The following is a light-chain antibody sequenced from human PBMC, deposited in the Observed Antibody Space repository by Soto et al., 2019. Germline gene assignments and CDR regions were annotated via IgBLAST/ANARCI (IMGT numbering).Light chain of an antibody. CDR2: GAS. V-gene: IGKV3-15*01. Sequence: EIVLTQSPGTLVLSPGERATLSCRASQSVSSNLAWYQQKPGQAPRLLIYGASTRATGIPARFSGSGSGTEFTLTISSLQSEDFAVYYCQQYYNWPPWTFGQGTKVDIK. J-gene: IGKJ1*01. CDR3: QQYYNWPPWT. CDR1: QSVSSN.